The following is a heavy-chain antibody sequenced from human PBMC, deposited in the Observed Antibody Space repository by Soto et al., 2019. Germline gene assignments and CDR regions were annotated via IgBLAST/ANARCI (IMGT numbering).Heavy chain of an antibody. V-gene: IGHV4-34*01. Sequence: QVQLQQWGAGLLKPSETLSLTCGVYGGSFSGYYWSWIRQPPGKGLEWIGEINHSGSTNYNNPSPKSRVTISVDTSKNQFALKLSSVTAADTAVYYCARQFKGIAMRDSWGQGTLVTVSS. CDR2: INHSGST. CDR1: GGSFSGYY. D-gene: IGHD6-13*01. CDR3: ARQFKGIAMRDS. J-gene: IGHJ4*02.